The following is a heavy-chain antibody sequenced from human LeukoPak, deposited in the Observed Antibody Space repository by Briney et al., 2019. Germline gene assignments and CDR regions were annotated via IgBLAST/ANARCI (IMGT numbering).Heavy chain of an antibody. D-gene: IGHD5-18*01. CDR3: ARARDTKGYSYGLFDF. V-gene: IGHV4-59*08. CDR1: GGSINSYY. J-gene: IGHJ4*02. CDR2: IYYSGST. Sequence: SETLSLTCTASGGSINSYYWSWIRQPPGKGLEWIGYIYYSGSTKYNPSLKSRVTISVDTSKNQFSLNLSSVTAADTVVYFCARARDTKGYSYGLFDFWGQGILVTVSS.